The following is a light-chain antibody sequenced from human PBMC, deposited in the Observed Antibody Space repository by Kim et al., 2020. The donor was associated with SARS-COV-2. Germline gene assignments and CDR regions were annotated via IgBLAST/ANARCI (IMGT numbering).Light chain of an antibody. J-gene: IGKJ1*01. CDR3: QQYYSSPWT. CDR2: WAS. CDR1: QSVLYSSNNKNY. Sequence: DIVMTQSPESLAVSLGERATINSKSSQSVLYSSNNKNYLAWYQQKPGQPPKLFIYWASTRASGVPDRFSGSGSGTDFTLTISSLQAEDVAVYYCQQYYSSPWTFCQGTKVDIK. V-gene: IGKV4-1*01.